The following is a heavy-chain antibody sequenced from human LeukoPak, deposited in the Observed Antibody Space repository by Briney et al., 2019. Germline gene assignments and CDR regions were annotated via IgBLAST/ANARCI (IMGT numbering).Heavy chain of an antibody. CDR3: ASSYYYGSGSYFHYGMDV. D-gene: IGHD3-10*01. CDR2: IYPGDSDT. CDR1: GYSFTSYW. V-gene: IGHV5-51*01. Sequence: GESLKISCKGSGYSFTSYWIGWVRQMPGKGLEWMGIIYPGDSDTRYSPSFQGQVTISADKSISTADLQWSSLKASDTAMYYCASSYYYGSGSYFHYGMDVWGKGTTVTVSS. J-gene: IGHJ6*04.